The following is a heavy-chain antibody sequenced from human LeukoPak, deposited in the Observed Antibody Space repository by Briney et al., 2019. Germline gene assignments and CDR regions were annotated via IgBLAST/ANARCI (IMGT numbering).Heavy chain of an antibody. D-gene: IGHD3-10*01. CDR2: IYYGGNT. Sequence: PSETLSLTCTLSGDSINSYTYSSINSTTYYWGWIRQVPGKGLEWIGNIYYGGNTYYNPSLKNRLTISVDTSKNQFSLRLSPVTATDTAVYYCARQIARGYGINFYYMDVWGKGTTVTVSS. CDR1: GDSINSYTYSSINSTTYY. J-gene: IGHJ6*03. CDR3: ARQIARGYGINFYYMDV. V-gene: IGHV4-39*01.